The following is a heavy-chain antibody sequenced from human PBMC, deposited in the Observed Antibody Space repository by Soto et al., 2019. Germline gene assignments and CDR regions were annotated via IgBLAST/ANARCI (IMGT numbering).Heavy chain of an antibody. Sequence: SETLSLTCTVSGGSISSYYWSWIRQPPGKGLEWIGYIYYSGSTNYNPSLKSRVTISVDTSKNQFSLKLSSVTAADTAVYYCARLESGYSGYDGDWFDPWGQGTLVTVSS. CDR2: IYYSGST. J-gene: IGHJ5*02. CDR1: GGSISSYY. CDR3: ARLESGYSGYDGDWFDP. V-gene: IGHV4-59*08. D-gene: IGHD5-12*01.